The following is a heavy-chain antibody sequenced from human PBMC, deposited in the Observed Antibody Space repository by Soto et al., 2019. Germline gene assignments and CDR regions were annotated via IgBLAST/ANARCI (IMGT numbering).Heavy chain of an antibody. Sequence: QVQLQESGPGLVKPSQTLSLTCTVSGGSISSGGYYWSWIRQHPGKGLEWIGYIYYSGSTYYNPSXKSRGTIAVDXXKXQXXLKLSSVTAADTAVYYCARDVHYYDSSGTGEGFDPWGQGTLVTVSS. D-gene: IGHD3-22*01. CDR3: ARDVHYYDSSGTGEGFDP. CDR2: IYYSGST. CDR1: GGSISSGGYY. V-gene: IGHV4-31*03. J-gene: IGHJ5*02.